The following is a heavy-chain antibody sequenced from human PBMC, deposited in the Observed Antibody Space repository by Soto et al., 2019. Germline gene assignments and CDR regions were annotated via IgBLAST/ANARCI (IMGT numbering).Heavy chain of an antibody. CDR2: ISAYNGNT. Sequence: ASVKVSCKASGYTFTSYGISWVRQAPGQGLEWMGWISAYNGNTNYAQKLQGRVTMTTDTSTSTAYMELRSLRSDDTAVYYCAETIEYSSSAGWFDPWGQGTLVTVSS. V-gene: IGHV1-18*04. CDR3: AETIEYSSSAGWFDP. CDR1: GYTFTSYG. J-gene: IGHJ5*02. D-gene: IGHD6-6*01.